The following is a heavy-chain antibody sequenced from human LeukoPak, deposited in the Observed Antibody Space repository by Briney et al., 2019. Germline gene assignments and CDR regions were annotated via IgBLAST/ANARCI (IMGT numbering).Heavy chain of an antibody. CDR2: INPLRGGA. CDR3: ARGKSGYSP. D-gene: IGHD3-3*01. V-gene: IGHV1-2*02. CDR1: GYSFIENY. Sequence: ASVTVSCKVSGYSFIENYLHWVRQAPGQGLEWMGLINPLRGGANNSHKFQGRVTMTRDTSISTAYMHLTRLKFDDTATYYCARGKSGYSPWGQGTPVTVSS. J-gene: IGHJ5*02.